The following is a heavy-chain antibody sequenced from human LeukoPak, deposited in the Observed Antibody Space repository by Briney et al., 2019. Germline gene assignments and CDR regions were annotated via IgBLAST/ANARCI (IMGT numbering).Heavy chain of an antibody. CDR3: ATGVVAATGWFDP. V-gene: IGHV4-4*07. J-gene: IGHJ5*02. D-gene: IGHD2-15*01. CDR2: LYTSGST. Sequence: SETLSLTCTVSGASISDYYWSWIRQPAGKGLEWIGRLYTSGSTDYNPSLKSRVTMSVDTPKNQFSLKLSSVTAADTAVYYCATGVVAATGWFDPWGQGTLVTVSS. CDR1: GASISDYY.